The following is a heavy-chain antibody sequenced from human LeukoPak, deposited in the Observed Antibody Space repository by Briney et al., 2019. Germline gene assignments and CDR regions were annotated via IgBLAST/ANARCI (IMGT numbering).Heavy chain of an antibody. D-gene: IGHD3-9*01. CDR2: IYYSGST. J-gene: IGHJ4*02. Sequence: SETLSLTCTVSGGSISSYYWSWIRQPPGKGLEWIGYIYYSGSTNYNPSLKSRVTISVDTSKNQFSLKLSSVTAADTAVYYCARVSYYDILTGYYIRRNYYFDYWGQGTLVTVSS. CDR3: ARVSYYDILTGYYIRRNYYFDY. V-gene: IGHV4-59*01. CDR1: GGSISSYY.